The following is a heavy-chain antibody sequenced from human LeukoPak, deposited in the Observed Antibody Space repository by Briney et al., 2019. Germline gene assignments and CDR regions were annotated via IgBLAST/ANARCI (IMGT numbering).Heavy chain of an antibody. V-gene: IGHV3-23*01. CDR3: AKDRVRIAATGVDY. J-gene: IGHJ4*02. CDR1: GFTFRGYA. CDR2: ISDSGGST. Sequence: GGSLRLSCAASGFTFRGYAMSWVRQAPGKGLEWVSGISDSGGSTYYADSAKGRFTISRDNSKNTLYLQMHSLRADDTAVYYCAKDRVRIAATGVDYWGQGTLVTVSS. D-gene: IGHD6-6*01.